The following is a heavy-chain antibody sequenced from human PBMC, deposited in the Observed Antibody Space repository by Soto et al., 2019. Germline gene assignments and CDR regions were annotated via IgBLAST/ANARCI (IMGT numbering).Heavy chain of an antibody. CDR1: GYTLTNFV. D-gene: IGHD2-15*01. CDR2: ISAANGNT. Sequence: ASVKVSCKASGYTLTNFVMHWVRQAPGDRLEWMGWISAANGNTKYSQKFQGRVIISMDTSASTAYMELSSLTSEDTAVYYCARDYPYCTGGSCPGYWGQGTLVTVSS. CDR3: ARDYPYCTGGSCPGY. J-gene: IGHJ4*02. V-gene: IGHV1-3*01.